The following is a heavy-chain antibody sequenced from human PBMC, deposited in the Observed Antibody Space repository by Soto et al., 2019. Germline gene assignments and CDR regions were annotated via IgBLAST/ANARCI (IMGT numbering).Heavy chain of an antibody. CDR2: IYYSGST. J-gene: IGHJ4*02. Sequence: TSETLSLTCSVSGGSISTSSDHWALIRQPPGKGLEWIASIYYSGSTYYNPSLKSRATISVDTSKNQFSLKLTSVTAADTAVYYCAREYESSPTDWGQGTLVTV. CDR3: AREYESSPTD. D-gene: IGHD6-13*01. CDR1: GGSISTSSDH. V-gene: IGHV4-39*02.